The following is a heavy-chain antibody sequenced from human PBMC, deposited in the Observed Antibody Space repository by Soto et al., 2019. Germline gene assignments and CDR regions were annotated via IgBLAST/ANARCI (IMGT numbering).Heavy chain of an antibody. J-gene: IGHJ3*02. CDR2: INHSGST. CDR3: ARGPRVVWVVPTDPRDVFDI. V-gene: IGHV4-34*01. CDR1: GGSFSDFY. D-gene: IGHD3-16*01. Sequence: QVQLQQWGAGLLKPSETLSLTCAVYGGSFSDFYWNCIRQPPGKGLEWIGEINHSGSTSYNPSLKSRVTISVDTSKNQSSLKLTSVTAADTAVYYCARGPRVVWVVPTDPRDVFDIWGQGTMVTVSS.